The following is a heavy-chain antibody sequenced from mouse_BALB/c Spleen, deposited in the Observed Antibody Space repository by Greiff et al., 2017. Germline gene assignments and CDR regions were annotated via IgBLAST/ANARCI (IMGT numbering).Heavy chain of an antibody. D-gene: IGHD2-4*01. CDR1: GFTFSSYG. V-gene: IGHV5-6*01. J-gene: IGHJ3*01. CDR3: ARPGSTMITGFAY. Sequence: EVQRVESGGDLVKPGGSLKLSCAASGFTFSSYGMSWVRQTPDKRLEWVATISSGGSYTYYPDSVKGRFTISRDNAKNTLYLQMSSLKSEDTAMYYCARPGSTMITGFAYWGQGTLVTVSA. CDR2: ISSGGSYT.